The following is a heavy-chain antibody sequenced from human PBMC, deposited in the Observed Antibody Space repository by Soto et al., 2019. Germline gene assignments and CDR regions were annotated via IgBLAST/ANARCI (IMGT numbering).Heavy chain of an antibody. D-gene: IGHD2-15*01. J-gene: IGHJ6*02. CDR2: ITSSSTYI. CDR1: GFTFSSYS. Sequence: PGGALRLECSASGFTFSSYSMNWVRQAPGKGLEWVSSITSSSTYIYYADSVKGRFTISRDNAKNSLYLQMNSLRAEDTAVYYCARALTQYCSGGSCYYYGMDVWGQGTTVTVSS. CDR3: ARALTQYCSGGSCYYYGMDV. V-gene: IGHV3-21*01.